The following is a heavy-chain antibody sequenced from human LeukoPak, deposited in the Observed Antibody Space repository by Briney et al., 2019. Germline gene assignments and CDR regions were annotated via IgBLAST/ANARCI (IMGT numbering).Heavy chain of an antibody. V-gene: IGHV1-2*02. Sequence: ASVKVSCKASGYTFSGYYMHWVRQVPGQGLEWMGWINPNSGGTNYAQKFQGRVTMTRDTSISTAYMELSRLRSDDTAVYYCARENYYDSSGYYGYWGQGTLVTVSS. J-gene: IGHJ4*02. D-gene: IGHD3-22*01. CDR2: INPNSGGT. CDR1: GYTFSGYY. CDR3: ARENYYDSSGYYGY.